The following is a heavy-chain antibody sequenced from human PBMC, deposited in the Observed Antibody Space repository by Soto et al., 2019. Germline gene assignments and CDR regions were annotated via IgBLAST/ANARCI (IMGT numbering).Heavy chain of an antibody. V-gene: IGHV3-48*01. CDR3: AREYYDFWSGTYRGYFDY. D-gene: IGHD3-3*01. Sequence: EVQLVESGGGLVQPGGSLRLSCAASGFTFSSYSMNWVRQAPGKGLEWVSYISSSSSTIYYADSVKGRFTISRDNAKNSLYLQMNSLRAEDTAVYYCAREYYDFWSGTYRGYFDYWGQGTLDTVSS. CDR2: ISSSSSTI. CDR1: GFTFSSYS. J-gene: IGHJ4*02.